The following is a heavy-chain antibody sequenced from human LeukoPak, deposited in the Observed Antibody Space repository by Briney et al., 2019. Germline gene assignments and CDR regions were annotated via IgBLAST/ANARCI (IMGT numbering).Heavy chain of an antibody. Sequence: ASVKVSCKASGYTFASYGVTWVRQAPGQGPEWMAWISVYSGNTEYAQKFQDRVTLTADTSTSTAYMELSSLRSEDTAVYYCARDAPRRSDCSSTSCYWRNWFDPWGQGTLVTVSS. CDR3: ARDAPRRSDCSSTSCYWRNWFDP. V-gene: IGHV1-18*01. CDR2: ISVYSGNT. D-gene: IGHD2-2*01. CDR1: GYTFASYG. J-gene: IGHJ5*02.